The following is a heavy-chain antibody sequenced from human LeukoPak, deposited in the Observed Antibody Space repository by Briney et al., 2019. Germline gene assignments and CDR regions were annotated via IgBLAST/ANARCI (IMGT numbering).Heavy chain of an antibody. V-gene: IGHV1-8*01. D-gene: IGHD6-13*01. CDR1: GYTFTSYD. CDR2: MNPNSGNT. CDR3: ARDPDSSSWYGWFDP. Sequence: ASVKVSCKASGYTFTSYDINWVRQATGQGLEWMGWMNPNSGNTGYAQKFQGRVTMTRDTSISTAYMELSRLRSDDTAVYYCARDPDSSSWYGWFDPWGQGTLVTVSS. J-gene: IGHJ5*02.